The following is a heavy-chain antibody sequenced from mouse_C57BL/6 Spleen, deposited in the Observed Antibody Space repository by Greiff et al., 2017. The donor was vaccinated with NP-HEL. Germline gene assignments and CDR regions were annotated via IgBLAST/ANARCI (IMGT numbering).Heavy chain of an antibody. CDR3: ARTDYGRFAY. V-gene: IGHV2-2*01. CDR1: GFSLTSYG. CDR2: IWSGGST. Sequence: QVQLQQSGPGLVQPSQSLSITCTVSGFSLTSYGVHWVRQSPGKGLEWLGVIWSGGSTDYNAAFISRLSISKDNSKSQVFFKMNSLQADDTAIYYRARTDYGRFAYWGQGTLVTVSA. D-gene: IGHD2-4*01. J-gene: IGHJ3*01.